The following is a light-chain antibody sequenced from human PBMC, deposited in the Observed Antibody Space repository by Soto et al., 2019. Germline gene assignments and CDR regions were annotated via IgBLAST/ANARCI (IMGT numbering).Light chain of an antibody. J-gene: IGLJ1*01. V-gene: IGLV2-14*03. Sequence: QSALTQPAAVSDSPVQSITISCTGTSRDVGDSNFVSWYQQHPGKPPKLIIYYVANRPSGVSNRFSCSKSGSTASLIISRLQTEDEADYYCVSYTPITTYVFGTGTKVTGL. CDR2: YVA. CDR1: SRDVGDSNF. CDR3: VSYTPITTYV.